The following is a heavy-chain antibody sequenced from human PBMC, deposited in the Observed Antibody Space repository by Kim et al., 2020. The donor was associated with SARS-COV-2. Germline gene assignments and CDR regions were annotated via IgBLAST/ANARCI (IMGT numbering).Heavy chain of an antibody. Sequence: GGSLRLSCAASGFTFSSYGMHWVRQAPGKGLEWVAVISYDGSNKYYADSVKGRFTISRDNSKNTLYLQMNSLRAEDTAVYYCAKEMEERWLQLIYYYYGMDVWGQGTTVTVSS. V-gene: IGHV3-30*18. CDR3: AKEMEERWLQLIYYYYGMDV. J-gene: IGHJ6*02. CDR2: ISYDGSNK. CDR1: GFTFSSYG. D-gene: IGHD1-1*01.